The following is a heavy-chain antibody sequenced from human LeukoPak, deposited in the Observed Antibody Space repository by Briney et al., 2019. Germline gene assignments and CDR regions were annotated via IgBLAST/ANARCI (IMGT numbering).Heavy chain of an antibody. Sequence: SETLSLTCTVSGGSISSSSYYWGWIRQPPGKGLEWIVSIYYSGSTYYNPSLKSRVTISVDTSKNQFSLKLSSVTAADTAVYYCARHRHYYRSGSYYGAPYYMDVWGKGTTVTISS. CDR1: GGSISSSSYY. D-gene: IGHD3-10*01. J-gene: IGHJ6*03. V-gene: IGHV4-39*01. CDR3: ARHRHYYRSGSYYGAPYYMDV. CDR2: IYYSGST.